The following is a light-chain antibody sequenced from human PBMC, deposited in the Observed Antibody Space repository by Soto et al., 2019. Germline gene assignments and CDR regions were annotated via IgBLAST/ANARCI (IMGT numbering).Light chain of an antibody. V-gene: IGLV2-14*01. CDR1: SSDVGRYNY. CDR2: EVS. J-gene: IGLJ1*01. Sequence: QSVLTQPASVSGSPGQSITISCTGASSDVGRYNYVSWYQLHPGKAPKLIIYEVSNRPSGVSNRFSGSKSGNTASLTISGLRAEDEADYYRTSYTRSTAYVFGTGTTVTVL. CDR3: TSYTRSTAYV.